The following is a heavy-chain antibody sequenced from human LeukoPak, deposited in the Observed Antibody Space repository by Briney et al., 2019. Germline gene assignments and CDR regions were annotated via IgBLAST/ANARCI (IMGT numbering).Heavy chain of an antibody. Sequence: GGSLRLSCAASGFTFSSYAMSWVRQAPGKGLEWVSAISGSGGSTYYADSVKGRFTISRDNSKNTLYLQMNSLRAEDTAVYYCAKDLERYCSGGSCYSGYWGQGTLVTVSS. CDR1: GFTFSSYA. J-gene: IGHJ4*02. D-gene: IGHD2-15*01. CDR2: ISGSGGST. CDR3: AKDLERYCSGGSCYSGY. V-gene: IGHV3-23*01.